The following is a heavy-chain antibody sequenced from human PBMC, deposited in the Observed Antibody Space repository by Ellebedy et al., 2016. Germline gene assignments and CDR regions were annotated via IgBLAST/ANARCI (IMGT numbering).Heavy chain of an antibody. CDR2: ISSSSSTI. CDR1: GFIFSSYN. D-gene: IGHD1-14*01. V-gene: IGHV3-48*02. CDR3: ARDTGLPLLPDAFDI. Sequence: GESLKISXAASGFIFSSYNMNWVRQAPGKGLEWLSYISSSSSTIYYADSVKGRFTISRDNAKNSLYLQMNSLRDEDTAVYYCARDTGLPLLPDAFDIWGQGTMVTVSS. J-gene: IGHJ3*02.